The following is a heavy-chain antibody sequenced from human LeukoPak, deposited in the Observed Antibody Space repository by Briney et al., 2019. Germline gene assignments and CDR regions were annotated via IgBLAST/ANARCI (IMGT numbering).Heavy chain of an antibody. Sequence: SVKVSCKASGGTFSSYAISWVRQAPGQGLEWMGGIIPIFGTANYAQKFQGRVTVTADKSTSTACMELSSLRSEDTAVYYCARDVRDIVVVPAAHHNWFDPWGQGTLVTVSS. CDR2: IIPIFGTA. CDR1: GGTFSSYA. CDR3: ARDVRDIVVVPAAHHNWFDP. D-gene: IGHD2-2*01. V-gene: IGHV1-69*06. J-gene: IGHJ5*02.